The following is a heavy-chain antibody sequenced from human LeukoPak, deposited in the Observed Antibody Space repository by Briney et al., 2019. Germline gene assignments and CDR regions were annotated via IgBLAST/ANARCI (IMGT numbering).Heavy chain of an antibody. CDR3: ARRAGAYSHPYDY. J-gene: IGHJ4*02. CDR1: GFTVSSNS. V-gene: IGHV3-53*01. CDR2: IYSDNT. Sequence: GGSLRLSCAASGFTVSSNSMSWVRQAPGKGLEWVSFIYSDNTHYSDSVKGRFTISRDNSKNTLYLQMNSLRAEDTDVYYCARRAGAYSHPYDYWGQGTLVTVSS. D-gene: IGHD4/OR15-4a*01.